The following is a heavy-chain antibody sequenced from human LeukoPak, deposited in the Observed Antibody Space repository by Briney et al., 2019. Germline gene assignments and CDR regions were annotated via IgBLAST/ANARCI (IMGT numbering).Heavy chain of an antibody. CDR3: SKDVVPDSGWDLDY. D-gene: IGHD6-19*01. Sequence: GGSLRLSCAASGFTFSYYEMNWVRQGPGKGLEWVSSIYNSGSKTFYADSVKGRFTVSRDNSKNTLYLQMNSLTAEDTAIYYCSKDVVPDSGWDLDYWGQGTLVTVSS. J-gene: IGHJ4*02. CDR2: IYNSGSKT. V-gene: IGHV3-23*05. CDR1: GFTFSYYE.